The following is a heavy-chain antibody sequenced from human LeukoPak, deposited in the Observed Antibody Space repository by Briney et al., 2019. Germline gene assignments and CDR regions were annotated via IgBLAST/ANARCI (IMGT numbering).Heavy chain of an antibody. J-gene: IGHJ3*01. D-gene: IGHD2-2*01. CDR2: TYSSGST. Sequence: SETLSLTCTVSGGSISSISYQWSWIRQPAGKGLEWIGRTYSSGSTNYNPSLKSRVSISIDTSKNQFSLNLTSVTAADAALYYCAGRGSSSGTFDVWGPGTFVTVSS. CDR1: GGSISSISYQ. CDR3: AGRGSSSGTFDV. V-gene: IGHV4-61*02.